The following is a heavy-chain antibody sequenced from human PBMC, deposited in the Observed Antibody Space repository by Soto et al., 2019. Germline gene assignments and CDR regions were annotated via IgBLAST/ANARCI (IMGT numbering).Heavy chain of an antibody. D-gene: IGHD3-22*01. CDR3: AKDYYDSSGSHDAFDI. CDR1: GFTFSSYG. CDR2: ISYDGSNK. V-gene: IGHV3-30*18. J-gene: IGHJ3*02. Sequence: SLRLSCAASGFTFSSYGMHWVRQAPGKGLEWVAVISYDGSNKYYADSVKGRFTISRDNSKNTLYLQMNSLRAEDTAVYYCAKDYYDSSGSHDAFDIWGQGTMVTVSS.